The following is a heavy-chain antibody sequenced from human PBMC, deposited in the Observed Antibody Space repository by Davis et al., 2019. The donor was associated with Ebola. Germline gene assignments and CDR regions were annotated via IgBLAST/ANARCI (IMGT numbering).Heavy chain of an antibody. V-gene: IGHV4-59*08. J-gene: IGHJ4*02. D-gene: IGHD2-8*01. CDR2: IYYSGST. CDR3: VRHNIVLMVYANYFDY. CDR1: GGSISSYY. Sequence: MPSETLSLTCTVSGGSISSYYWSWIRQPPGKGLEWIGYIYYSGSTNYNPSLKSRVTISVDTSKNQFSLKLSSVTAADTAVYYCVRHNIVLMVYANYFDYWGQGTLVTVSS.